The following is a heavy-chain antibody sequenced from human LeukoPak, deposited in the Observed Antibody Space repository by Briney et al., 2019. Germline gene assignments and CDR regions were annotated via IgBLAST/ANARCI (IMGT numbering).Heavy chain of an antibody. CDR3: TRPHYYDSSGNDY. CDR2: IRSKANSYAT. J-gene: IGHJ4*02. D-gene: IGHD3-22*01. CDR1: GFTFSGSA. V-gene: IGHV3-73*01. Sequence: GRSLRLSCAASGFTFSGSAMHWVRQASGKGLEWVGRIRSKANSYATAYAASVKGRFTISRDDSKNTAYLQMNSLKTEDTAVYYCTRPHYYDSSGNDYWGQGTLVTVSS.